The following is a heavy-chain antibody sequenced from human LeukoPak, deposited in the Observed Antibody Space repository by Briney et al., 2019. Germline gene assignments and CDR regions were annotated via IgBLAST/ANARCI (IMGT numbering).Heavy chain of an antibody. CDR1: GYTFTSYG. V-gene: IGHV1-18*01. Sequence: GASVKVSCEASGYTFTSYGISWVRQAPGQGLEWMGWISAYNGNTNYAQKLQGRVTMTTDTSTSTAYMELRSLRSDDTAVYYCARDLSGCSGGSCYFSFWFDPWGQGTLVTVS. D-gene: IGHD2-15*01. CDR3: ARDLSGCSGGSCYFSFWFDP. J-gene: IGHJ5*02. CDR2: ISAYNGNT.